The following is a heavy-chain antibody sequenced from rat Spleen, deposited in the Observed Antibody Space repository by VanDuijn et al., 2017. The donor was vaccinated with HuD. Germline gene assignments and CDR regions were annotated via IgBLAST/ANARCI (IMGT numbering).Heavy chain of an antibody. CDR2: ISTSGGST. V-gene: IGHV5-27*01. J-gene: IGHJ2*01. D-gene: IGHD1-2*01. CDR3: ATDLAYSSYMGYFDY. CDR1: GFTFSNYD. Sequence: EVQLVESGGGLVQPGRSLKLSCAASGFTFSNYDMAWVRQAPTKGLEWVASISTSGGSTYYRDSVKGRFTISRDNAKSTLYLQMDSLRSEDTATYYCATDLAYSSYMGYFDYWGQGVMVTVSS.